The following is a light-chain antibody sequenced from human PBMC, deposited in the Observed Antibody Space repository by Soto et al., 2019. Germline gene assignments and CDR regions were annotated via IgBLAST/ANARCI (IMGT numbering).Light chain of an antibody. CDR1: QSTLHSNGYNY. CDR2: LGS. Sequence: LTLPVTPREPASISGRRGQSTLHSNGYNYLDWYLQKPGQSPQLLIYLGSKRASGVPDRFSGSGSGTDFTLKISRVEDEDVAVYYATRARQSRSFGLGIKADI. J-gene: IGKJ1*01. V-gene: IGKV2-28*01. CDR3: TRARQSRS.